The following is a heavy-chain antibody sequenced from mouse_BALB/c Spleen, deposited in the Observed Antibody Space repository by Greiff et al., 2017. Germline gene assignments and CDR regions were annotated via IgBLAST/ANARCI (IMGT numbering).Heavy chain of an antibody. CDR2: IRLKSNNYAT. Sequence: EVKVEESGGGLVQPGGSMKLSCVASGFTFSNYWMNWVRQSPEKGLEWVAEIRLKSNNYATHYAESVKGRFTISRDDSKSSVYLQMNNLRAEDTGIYYCTRRMSYYFDYWGQGTTLTVSS. V-gene: IGHV6-6*02. CDR3: TRRMSYYFDY. CDR1: GFTFSNYW. J-gene: IGHJ2*01.